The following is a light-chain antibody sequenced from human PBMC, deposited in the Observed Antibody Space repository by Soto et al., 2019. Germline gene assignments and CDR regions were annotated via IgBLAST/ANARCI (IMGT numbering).Light chain of an antibody. CDR3: QQSHTTLYT. J-gene: IGKJ2*01. CDR2: GAS. Sequence: DIQMTQSPSSLSASVGDRVTITCRASQSIVSNLNWYQQKPGKAPKLLIYGASSLQSGVPSRFSGSGSGTDFTLTITSLQPEDFANYHCQQSHTTLYTFGQGSKLEIK. V-gene: IGKV1-39*01. CDR1: QSIVSN.